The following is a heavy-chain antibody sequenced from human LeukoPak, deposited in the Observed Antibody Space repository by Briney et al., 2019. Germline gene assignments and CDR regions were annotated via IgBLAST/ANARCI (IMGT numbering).Heavy chain of an antibody. D-gene: IGHD3-3*01. J-gene: IGHJ4*02. CDR3: TTDVTIFGVVIDY. CDR2: IKSKTDGGTT. V-gene: IGHV3-15*01. CDR1: GFTFSNAW. Sequence: GGSLRLSCAASGFTFSNAWMSWVRQAPGNGLEWVGRIKSKTDGGTTDYAAPVKGRFTISRDDSKNTLYLQMNSLKTEDTAVYYCTTDVTIFGVVIDYWGQGTLVTVSS.